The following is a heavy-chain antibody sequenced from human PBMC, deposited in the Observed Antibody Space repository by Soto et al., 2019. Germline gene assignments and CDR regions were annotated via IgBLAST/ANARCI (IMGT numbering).Heavy chain of an antibody. CDR3: ASTAAAGKYYSGMDV. CDR1: GYSFTSYW. V-gene: IGHV5-51*01. D-gene: IGHD6-13*01. J-gene: IGHJ6*02. CDR2: IYPGDSDT. Sequence: EVQLVQSGAEVKKPGESLKISCKGSGYSFTSYWIGWARQMPGKGLEWMGIIYPGDSDTRYSPSFQGPVTISADKSISTAYLQWSSLKASDPAMYYCASTAAAGKYYSGMDVWGPGATVTVSS.